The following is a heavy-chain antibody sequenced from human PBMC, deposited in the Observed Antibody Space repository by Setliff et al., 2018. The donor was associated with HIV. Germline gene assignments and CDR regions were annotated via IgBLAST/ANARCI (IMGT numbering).Heavy chain of an antibody. J-gene: IGHJ4*02. CDR3: ARSGLVGAPTSFGFDY. Sequence: PSETLSLTCTVSGGSISSSNYYWGWIRQPPGKGLEWIGSIYYSGSTYYNPSLKSRVTISIDTSKNQISLKLSSVTAADTAVYYCARSGLVGAPTSFGFDYWGQGTLVTVSS. CDR2: IYYSGST. V-gene: IGHV4-39*01. CDR1: GGSISSSNYY. D-gene: IGHD1-26*01.